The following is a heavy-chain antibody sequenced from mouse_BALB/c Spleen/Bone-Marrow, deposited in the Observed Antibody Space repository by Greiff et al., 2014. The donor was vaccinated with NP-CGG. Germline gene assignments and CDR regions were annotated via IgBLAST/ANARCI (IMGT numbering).Heavy chain of an antibody. Sequence: DVKLVESGGGLVQPGGSLKLSCAASGFTFSSYTMSWVRQTPEKRLEWVAYISNGGGSTYYPDTVKGRSTISRDNAKNTLYPQMSSLKSEDTARYYCARHGGSRGYYFDYWGQGTTLTVSS. J-gene: IGHJ2*01. CDR3: ARHGGSRGYYFDY. D-gene: IGHD1-1*01. V-gene: IGHV5-12-2*01. CDR2: ISNGGGST. CDR1: GFTFSSYT.